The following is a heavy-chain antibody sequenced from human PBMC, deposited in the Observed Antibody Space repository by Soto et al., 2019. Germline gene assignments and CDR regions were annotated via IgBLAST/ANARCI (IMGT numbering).Heavy chain of an antibody. D-gene: IGHD4-17*01. CDR1: GFTFSSYA. CDR2: ISYDGSNK. J-gene: IGHJ6*02. CDR3: ARAPNPPTGGLNYGMDV. Sequence: GGSLRLSCAASGFTFSSYAMHWVRQAPGKGLEWVAVISYDGSNKYYADSVKGRFTISRDNSKNTLYLQMNSLRAEDTAVYYCARAPNPPTGGLNYGMDVWGQGTTVTVSS. V-gene: IGHV3-30-3*01.